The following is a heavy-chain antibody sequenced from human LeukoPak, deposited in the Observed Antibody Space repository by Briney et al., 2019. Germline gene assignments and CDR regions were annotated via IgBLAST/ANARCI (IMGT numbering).Heavy chain of an antibody. CDR3: ARGFAAGPDHYYYYYYMDV. CDR2: INPSGGST. J-gene: IGHJ6*03. D-gene: IGHD6-13*01. Sequence: ASVKVSCKASGYTFTSYYMHWVRQAPGQGLEWMGIINPSGGSTSYAQKFQGRVTMTRDMSTSTVYMELSSLRSEDTAVYYCARGFAAGPDHYYYYYYMDVWGKGTTVTASS. CDR1: GYTFTSYY. V-gene: IGHV1-46*01.